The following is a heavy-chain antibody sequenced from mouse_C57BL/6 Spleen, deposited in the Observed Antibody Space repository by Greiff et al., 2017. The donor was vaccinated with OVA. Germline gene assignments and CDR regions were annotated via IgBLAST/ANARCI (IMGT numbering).Heavy chain of an antibody. CDR2: IWSGGST. D-gene: IGHD1-1*01. Sequence: QVQLKESGPGLVQPSPSLSISCTASGFSLTSYCVHWVRQSPGKGLEWLGVIWSGGSTAYNAAFMSSLSITKDNSKSQVFFKRNRLQADDTAIYYCTKDGSSYGAMDYWGQGTTVTVSS. V-gene: IGHV2-5*01. CDR3: TKDGSSYGAMDY. J-gene: IGHJ4*01. CDR1: GFSLTSYC.